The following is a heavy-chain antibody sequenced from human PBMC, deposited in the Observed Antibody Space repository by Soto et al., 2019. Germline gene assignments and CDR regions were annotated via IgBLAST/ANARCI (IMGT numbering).Heavy chain of an antibody. D-gene: IGHD3-9*01. CDR3: AKVVQYYDILTGLGGGDAFDI. J-gene: IGHJ3*02. V-gene: IGHV3-23*01. CDR2: ISGSGGST. Sequence: EVQLLESGGGLVQPGGSLRLSCAASGFTFSSYAMSWVRQAPGKGLEWVSAISGSGGSTYYADSVKGRFTISRDNSKNTLYLQMNSLRAEDTAVYYCAKVVQYYDILTGLGGGDAFDIWGHGTMVTVSS. CDR1: GFTFSSYA.